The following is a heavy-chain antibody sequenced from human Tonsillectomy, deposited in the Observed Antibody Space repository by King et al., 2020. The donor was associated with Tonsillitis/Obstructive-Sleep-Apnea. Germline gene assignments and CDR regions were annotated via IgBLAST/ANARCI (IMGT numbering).Heavy chain of an antibody. CDR3: ARTSPEGASSYSYMDV. CDR2: ISGYNGNT. J-gene: IGHJ6*03. D-gene: IGHD1-26*01. CDR1: GYTFTGYG. Sequence: QLVQSGVEVKKPGASVKVSCKASGYTFTGYGISWVRQAPGQGLEWMGWISGYNGNTNYAQNLQGRVTMTTDTSTRTAYMEVRSLRSDDTAVYYCARTSPEGASSYSYMDVWGKGTTVTVSS. V-gene: IGHV1-18*01.